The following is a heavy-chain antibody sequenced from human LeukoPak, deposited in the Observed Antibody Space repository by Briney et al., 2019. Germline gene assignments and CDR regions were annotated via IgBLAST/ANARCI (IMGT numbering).Heavy chain of an antibody. CDR3: ARTARHLDY. V-gene: IGHV3-11*04. J-gene: IGHJ4*02. CDR1: GFTFSNYA. CDR2: ISGSGTDI. Sequence: GGSLRLSCAASGFTFSNYAMRWVRQAPGKGLECLPYISGSGTDINYADSVRGRFTISRDNAKNLLYLQMNDLRVEDTAVYYCARTARHLDYWGQGTLVTVSS. D-gene: IGHD5-18*01.